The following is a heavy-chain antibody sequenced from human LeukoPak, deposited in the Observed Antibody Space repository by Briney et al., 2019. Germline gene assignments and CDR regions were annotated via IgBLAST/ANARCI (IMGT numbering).Heavy chain of an antibody. J-gene: IGHJ4*02. V-gene: IGHV1-69*05. CDR3: ARVNYYGSGSGTYYFDY. Sequence: SVKVSCKASGYTFTSYDINWVRQATGQGLEWMGGIIPIFGTANYAQKFQGRVTITTDESTSTAYMELSSLRSEDTAVYYCARVNYYGSGSGTYYFDYWGQGTLVTVSS. D-gene: IGHD3-10*01. CDR1: GYTFTSYD. CDR2: IIPIFGTA.